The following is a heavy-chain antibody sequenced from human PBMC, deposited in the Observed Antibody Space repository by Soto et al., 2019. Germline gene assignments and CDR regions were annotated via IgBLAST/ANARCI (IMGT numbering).Heavy chain of an antibody. D-gene: IGHD3-10*01. CDR2: IYSGGST. CDR1: RFTVSSYY. CDR3: SLTLYGSGTYYDY. V-gene: IGHV3-66*01. J-gene: IGHJ4*02. Sequence: EVQLVESGGGLVQPGGSLRLSCAASRFTVSSYYMTWVRQAPGKGLEWVSVIYSGGSTYYAGSVKGRFTISRDNSKNTLYLQMNSLRAEDTAVYYCSLTLYGSGTYYDYWGQGTLVTVSS.